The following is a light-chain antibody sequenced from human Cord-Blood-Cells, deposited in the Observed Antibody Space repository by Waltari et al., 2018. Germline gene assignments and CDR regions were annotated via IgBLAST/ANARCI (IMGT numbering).Light chain of an antibody. Sequence: DIQMTQSPSSLSASVGDRVTITFRASQSISSYLNWYQQKPGKAPKLLIYAASSLQSGVPSRFSGSGSGTDFTLTISSLQPEDVATYYCQQSYSTPTFGQGTKVEIK. CDR3: QQSYSTPT. CDR1: QSISSY. J-gene: IGKJ1*01. V-gene: IGKV1-39*01. CDR2: AAS.